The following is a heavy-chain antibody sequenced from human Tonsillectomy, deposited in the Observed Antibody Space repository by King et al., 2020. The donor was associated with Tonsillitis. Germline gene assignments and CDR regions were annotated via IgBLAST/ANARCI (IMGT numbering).Heavy chain of an antibody. CDR1: GYTFTGYY. V-gene: IGHV1-2*02. J-gene: IGHJ4*02. CDR3: ARVDSSGYYHFDY. D-gene: IGHD3-22*01. Sequence: AQLVQSGAEVKKPGASVKVSCKASGYTFTGYYMHWVRQAPGQGLEWMGWINPNSGGTNYAQKVQGRVTMTRDTSISTAYMELSRLRSADTAVYYCARVDSSGYYHFDYWGQGTLVTVSS. CDR2: INPNSGGT.